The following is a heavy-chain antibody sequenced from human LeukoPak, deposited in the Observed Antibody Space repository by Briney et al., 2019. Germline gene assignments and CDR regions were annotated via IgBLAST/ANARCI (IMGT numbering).Heavy chain of an antibody. CDR3: ARKAYDSDCFDF. CDR1: GFTFSSYW. Sequence: GGSLRLSCAASGFTFSSYWMHWVRQAPGKGLEWVANIKQDGSDQYYVGSVKGRFTISRDNAKNSLYMQMNNLRDEDTAVYYCARKAYDSDCFDFWGQGTLVTVSS. D-gene: IGHD2-21*01. V-gene: IGHV3-7*04. CDR2: IKQDGSDQ. J-gene: IGHJ4*02.